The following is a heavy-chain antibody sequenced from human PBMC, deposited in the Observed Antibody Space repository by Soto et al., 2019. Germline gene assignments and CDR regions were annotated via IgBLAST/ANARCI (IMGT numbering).Heavy chain of an antibody. CDR1: GGSISTYY. J-gene: IGHJ4*02. Sequence: PSETLSLTCTVSGGSISTYYWTWIRQSPGRGPEWIGYVYHSGTTNYNPSLESRVTMSLDTSKNQFSLKLSAVTTADTAVYYCATCPTGGPYRGVFDYWSQGTLVT. CDR3: ATCPTGGPYRGVFDY. V-gene: IGHV4-59*03. D-gene: IGHD3-10*01. CDR2: VYHSGTT.